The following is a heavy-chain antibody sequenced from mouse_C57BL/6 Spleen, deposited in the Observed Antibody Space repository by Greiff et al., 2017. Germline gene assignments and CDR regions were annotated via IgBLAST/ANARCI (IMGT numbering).Heavy chain of an antibody. Sequence: QVQLQQPGAELVKPGASVKLSCKASGYTFTSYWMQWVKQRPGQGLEWIGEIDPSDSYTNYNQKFKGKATLTVDKSSSTAYMQLSSLTSEDSAVYYCARGFYDGYCRWYFEVWGTGTPVTVSS. CDR3: ARGFYDGYCRWYFEV. CDR2: IDPSDSYT. CDR1: GYTFTSYW. J-gene: IGHJ1*03. V-gene: IGHV1-50*01. D-gene: IGHD2-3*01.